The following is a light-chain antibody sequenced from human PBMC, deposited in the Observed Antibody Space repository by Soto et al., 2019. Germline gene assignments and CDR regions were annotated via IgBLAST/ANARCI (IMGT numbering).Light chain of an antibody. V-gene: IGLV2-14*01. CDR3: SSYTSSSTL. Sequence: QSALTQPASVSGSPGQSITISCTGTSSDVGGYNYVSWYQQHPGKAPKLMIYDVSNRPSGVSNRFSGSKSGNTASLTISGLQAEDEADYYCSSYTSSSTLFGT. CDR2: DVS. CDR1: SSDVGGYNY. J-gene: IGLJ1*01.